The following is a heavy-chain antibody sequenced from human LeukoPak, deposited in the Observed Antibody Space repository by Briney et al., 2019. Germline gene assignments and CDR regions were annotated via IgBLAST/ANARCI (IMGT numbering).Heavy chain of an antibody. CDR2: IYWDDDK. V-gene: IGHV2-5*02. D-gene: IGHD6-19*01. CDR1: GFSFTTSPVG. J-gene: IGHJ4*03. CDR3: AHRPSGLMSGWDNCYFDN. Sequence: SGPTLVNPTQTLTLTCTFSGFSFTTSPVGVGWIRQPPGKALEWLAVIYWDDDKRYSPSLKSRLAITKDPSKNQVVLTMANMDPADTATYYCAHRPSGLMSGWDNCYFDNWAPGIPVTVSS.